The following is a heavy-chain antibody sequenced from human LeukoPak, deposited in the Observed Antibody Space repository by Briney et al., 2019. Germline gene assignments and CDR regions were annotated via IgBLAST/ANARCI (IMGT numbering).Heavy chain of an antibody. CDR1: GYTFTGYY. CDR3: ARYSSTWYFRY. D-gene: IGHD6-13*01. Sequence: ASVRVSCKASGYTFTGYYMHWVRQAPGQGLEWMGWINPNSGGTNYAQKLQGRVTMTRDTSIKTAYMELSGLRSDDTAVYFCARYSSTWYFRYWGQGTLVTVSS. J-gene: IGHJ4*02. CDR2: INPNSGGT. V-gene: IGHV1-2*02.